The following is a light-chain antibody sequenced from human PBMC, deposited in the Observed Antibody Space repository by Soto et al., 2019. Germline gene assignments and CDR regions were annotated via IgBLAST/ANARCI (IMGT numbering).Light chain of an antibody. CDR1: SSDVGGYNY. V-gene: IGLV2-8*01. CDR3: TSYTSTNTWV. J-gene: IGLJ3*02. Sequence: QSALTQPPSASGSPGQSVAISCTGTSSDVGGYNYVSWYQQHPGKAPKLMIYEVNKRPSGVPDRFSGSKSGNTASLTVSGLQAEDEADYYCTSYTSTNTWVFGGGTKVTVL. CDR2: EVN.